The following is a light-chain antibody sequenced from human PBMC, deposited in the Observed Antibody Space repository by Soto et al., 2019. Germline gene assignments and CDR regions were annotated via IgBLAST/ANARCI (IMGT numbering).Light chain of an antibody. V-gene: IGKV1-5*03. CDR2: KAS. CDR3: QQYGSSSPWT. J-gene: IGKJ1*01. CDR1: QSISSW. Sequence: DIQMTQSPSTLSASVGDRVTITCRASQSISSWLAWYQQKPGKAPKLLIYKASSLETGVPSRFRGSGSGTEFTLIISSLQADDFASYYCQQYGSSSPWTFGQGTKVEIK.